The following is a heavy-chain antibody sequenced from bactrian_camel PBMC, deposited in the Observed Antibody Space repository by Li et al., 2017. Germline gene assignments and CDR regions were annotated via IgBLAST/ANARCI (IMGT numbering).Heavy chain of an antibody. J-gene: IGHJ6*01. D-gene: IGHD6*01. CDR2: IDSDGST. CDR3: SAVDFDESPPGGACTAQEAVFFGR. CDR1: GNIISTTC. Sequence: HVQLVESGGGSVQAEGSLRLSCAASGNIISTTCVAWFRQAPGQAREGIASIDSDGSTTYIDSVKDRFTISRDNTKNTLYLQMNSLGPEDTAKYYCSAVDFDESPPGGACTAQEAVFFGRWGQGTQVTVS. V-gene: IGHV3S53*01.